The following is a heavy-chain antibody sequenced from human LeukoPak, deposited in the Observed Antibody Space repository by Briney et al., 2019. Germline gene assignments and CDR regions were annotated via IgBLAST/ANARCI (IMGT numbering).Heavy chain of an antibody. CDR1: GYTFTGYY. V-gene: IGHV1-2*06. D-gene: IGHD5-24*01. CDR2: INPNSGGT. Sequence: ASVKVSCKASGYTFTGYYMHWVRQAPGQGLEWMRRINPNSGGTNYAQKFQARVTMPMDTSIITAYMELSRVRYDDTAVYYCARDRGSRGYFDYWGQGTLVNVSS. CDR3: ARDRGSRGYFDY. J-gene: IGHJ4*02.